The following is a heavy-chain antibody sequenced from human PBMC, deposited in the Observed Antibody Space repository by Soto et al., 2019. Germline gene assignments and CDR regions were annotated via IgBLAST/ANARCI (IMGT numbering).Heavy chain of an antibody. CDR1: GYTFTGYY. J-gene: IGHJ6*02. CDR2: INPNSGGT. V-gene: IGHV1-2*04. CDR3: ARAPPATTSRITMVRGVIPHMDV. Sequence: ASVKVSCKASGYTFTGYYMHWVRQAPGQGLEWMGWINPNSGGTNYAQKFQGWVNRNRATSISTAYMELSRLRSDDTAVYYCARAPPATTSRITMVRGVIPHMDVWGQGTTVTVSS. D-gene: IGHD3-10*01.